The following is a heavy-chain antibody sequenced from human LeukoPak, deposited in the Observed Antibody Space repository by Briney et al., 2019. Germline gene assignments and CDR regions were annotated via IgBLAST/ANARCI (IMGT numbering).Heavy chain of an antibody. D-gene: IGHD3-10*01. J-gene: IGHJ6*02. Sequence: GGSLRLSCAPSGFTFSSYSMTWVRQAPGKGLEWVSSISSSSSYIYYADSVKGRFTISGDNAKNSLYLQMNSLRAEDTALYYCARGSMVRGVITQVYYYYGMDVCRQGTTVTVSS. CDR2: ISSSSSYI. CDR3: ARGSMVRGVITQVYYYYGMDV. CDR1: GFTFSSYS. V-gene: IGHV3-21*01.